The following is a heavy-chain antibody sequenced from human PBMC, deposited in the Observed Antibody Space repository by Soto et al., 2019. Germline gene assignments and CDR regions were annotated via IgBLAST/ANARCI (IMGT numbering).Heavy chain of an antibody. CDR2: MHYSGAS. Sequence: QVQLQEWGPGLVKPSETLSLTCTVSGASMNDYYGSWVREPPGKGLEWIGYMHYSGASNSNPSLKGRVTISIDTSKNQFSLKLTSVTAADTAVYYCVRSGHSFAGAMWGQGNLVTVSS. D-gene: IGHD3-16*01. J-gene: IGHJ4*02. CDR1: GASMNDYY. V-gene: IGHV4-59*01. CDR3: VRSGHSFAGAM.